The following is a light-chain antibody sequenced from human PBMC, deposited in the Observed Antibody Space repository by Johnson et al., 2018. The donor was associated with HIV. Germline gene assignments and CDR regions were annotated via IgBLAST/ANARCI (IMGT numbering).Light chain of an antibody. CDR1: SSNVGSSF. CDR2: DNN. J-gene: IGLJ1*01. CDR3: GTWDSSLSAGV. Sequence: QSVLTQPPSVSAAPGQTVTISCSGSSSNVGSSFVSWYRQVPGTAPKLLIYDNNKRPSGIPGRFSGSKSGPSATLGITGLQTGDEADYYCGTWDSSLSAGVFGTGTKFTVL. V-gene: IGLV1-51*01.